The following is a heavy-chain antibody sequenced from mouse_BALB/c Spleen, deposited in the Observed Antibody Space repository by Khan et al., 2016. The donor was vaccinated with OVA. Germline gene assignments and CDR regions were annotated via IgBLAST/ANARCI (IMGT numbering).Heavy chain of an antibody. J-gene: IGHJ4*01. CDR1: GYTFTSYW. Sequence: DLVKPGASVKLSCKASGYTFTSYWINWIKQRPGQGLEWVGQISPGSGSAYYNEVFKGKATLTIDTSSTTAYIQLSSLSSEDSAVCFCARSNYYGRSLYAMDYWGQGTSVTVSS. D-gene: IGHD1-1*01. V-gene: IGHV1S41*01. CDR3: ARSNYYGRSLYAMDY. CDR2: ISPGSGSA.